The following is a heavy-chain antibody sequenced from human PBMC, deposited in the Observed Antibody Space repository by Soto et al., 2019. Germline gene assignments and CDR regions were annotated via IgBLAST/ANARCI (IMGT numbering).Heavy chain of an antibody. CDR2: INAGNGNT. Sequence: ASVKVSCKASGYTFTSYAMHWVRQAPGQRLEWMGWINAGNGNTKYSQKFQGRVTITRDTSASTAYMELSSLRSEDTAVYYCARDRLRGYDNSGFYSWGQGTRVTVSS. V-gene: IGHV1-3*01. CDR1: GYTFTSYA. J-gene: IGHJ5*02. CDR3: ARDRLRGYDNSGFYS. D-gene: IGHD3-22*01.